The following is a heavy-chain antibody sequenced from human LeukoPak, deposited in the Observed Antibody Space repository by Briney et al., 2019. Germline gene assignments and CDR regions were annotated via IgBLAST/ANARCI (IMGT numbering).Heavy chain of an antibody. CDR2: IYYSGST. Sequence: PSETLSLTCTVSGGSISSSSYYWGWIRQPPGKGLEWIGSIYYSGSTYYNPSLKSRVTISVDTSKNQFSLKLSSVTAADTAVYYCARRASYGSGPYIDYWGQGTLVTVSS. V-gene: IGHV4-39*01. CDR1: GGSISSSSYY. D-gene: IGHD3-10*01. J-gene: IGHJ4*02. CDR3: ARRASYGSGPYIDY.